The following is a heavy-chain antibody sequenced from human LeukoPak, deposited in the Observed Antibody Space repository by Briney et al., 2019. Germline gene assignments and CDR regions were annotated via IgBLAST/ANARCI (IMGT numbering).Heavy chain of an antibody. CDR2: ISGSGGSGGST. J-gene: IGHJ4*02. CDR3: AKDRPWSGGSSVYFDY. Sequence: HTGGSLRLSCVASGFTFSSYSMSWVRQAPGKGLEWVSVISGSGGSGGSTYYADSVKGRFTISRDNSKNTLYLQMNSLRGEDTAVYYCAKDRPWSGGSSVYFDYWGQGTLVTVSS. CDR1: GFTFSSYS. V-gene: IGHV3-23*01. D-gene: IGHD3-3*01.